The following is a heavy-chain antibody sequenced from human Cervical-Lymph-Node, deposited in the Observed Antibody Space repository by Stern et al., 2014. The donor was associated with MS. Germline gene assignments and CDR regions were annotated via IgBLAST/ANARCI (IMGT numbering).Heavy chain of an antibody. CDR3: AADLSVRGLAGY. J-gene: IGHJ4*02. CDR2: IVVGSGNT. D-gene: IGHD3-10*01. Sequence: QLVQSGPEVKKPGTSVKVSCKASGFTFTSSAVQWVRQARGQRLEWIGWIVVGSGNTNYAQKFQERVTITRDMSTSTAYMELSSLRSEDTAVYYCAADLSVRGLAGYWGQGTLVTVSS. CDR1: GFTFTSSA. V-gene: IGHV1-58*01.